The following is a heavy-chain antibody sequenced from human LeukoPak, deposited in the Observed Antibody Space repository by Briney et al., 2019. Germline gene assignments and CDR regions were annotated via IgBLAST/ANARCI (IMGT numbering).Heavy chain of an antibody. CDR1: GFTLNNAW. V-gene: IGHV3-7*01. CDR2: IKQDESEK. D-gene: IGHD3-9*01. CDR3: ARRRYGEAFNV. Sequence: GGSLRLSCAASGFTLNNAWMSWVRQAPGKGLEWVANIKQDESEKHYADSVKGRFTISRDNAKNSLHLQMNSLTAEDTAVFYCARRRYGEAFNVWGQGTIVTVSS. J-gene: IGHJ3*01.